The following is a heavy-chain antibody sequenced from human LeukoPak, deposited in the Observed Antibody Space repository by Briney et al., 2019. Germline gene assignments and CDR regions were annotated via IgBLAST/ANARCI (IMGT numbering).Heavy chain of an antibody. Sequence: GGSLRLSCAASGFTFSSYWMSWVRQAPGKGLEWVANIKQDESEIYYVGSAKGRFTISRDNAKNTLYLQVNSLRAEDTAIYYCVRPDIVTVPLGCWGQGTLVTVSS. D-gene: IGHD2-2*01. CDR3: VRPDIVTVPLGC. V-gene: IGHV3-7*01. CDR1: GFTFSSYW. J-gene: IGHJ4*02. CDR2: IKQDESEI.